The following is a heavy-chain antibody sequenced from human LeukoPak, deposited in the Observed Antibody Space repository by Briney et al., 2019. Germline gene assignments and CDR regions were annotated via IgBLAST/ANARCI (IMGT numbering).Heavy chain of an antibody. CDR2: ISYDGSNK. J-gene: IGHJ4*02. D-gene: IGHD2-21*02. V-gene: IGHV3-30*01. CDR3: ARDGDCPFDY. CDR1: GFTFSSYA. Sequence: PGRSLRLSCAASGFTFSSYAMHWVRQAPGKGLEWVAVISYDGSNKYYADSVKGRFTISRDNSMNKLNLKMNSLRAEDTAVYYCARDGDCPFDYWGQGTLVTVSS.